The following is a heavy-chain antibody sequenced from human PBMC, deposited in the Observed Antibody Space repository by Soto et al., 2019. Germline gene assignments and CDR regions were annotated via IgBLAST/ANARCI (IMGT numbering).Heavy chain of an antibody. J-gene: IGHJ4*02. V-gene: IGHV3-30-3*01. CDR2: ISYDGSNK. CDR1: GFTFSSYA. D-gene: IGHD3-22*01. CDR3: ARDSLEYYYDSSGSHYFDY. Sequence: GGSLRLSXAASGFTFSSYAMHWVRQAPGKGLEWVAVISYDGSNKYYADSVKGRFTISRDNSKNTLYLQMNSLRAEDTAVYYCARDSLEYYYDSSGSHYFDYWGQGTLVTVSS.